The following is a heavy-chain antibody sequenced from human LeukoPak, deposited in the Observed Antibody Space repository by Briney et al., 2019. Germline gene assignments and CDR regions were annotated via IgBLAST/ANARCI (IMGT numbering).Heavy chain of an antibody. J-gene: IGHJ5*02. Sequence: PSETLSLTCAVYGGSFSGYFWSWLRQPPGKGLEWIGEINHSGGTNYNPSLKSRVTISVDTSKNQFSLKLSSVTAADTAVYYCATGRDYCSSTSCYYQDNWFDPWGQGTLVTVSS. CDR2: INHSGGT. CDR3: ATGRDYCSSTSCYYQDNWFDP. CDR1: GGSFSGYF. V-gene: IGHV4-34*01. D-gene: IGHD2-2*01.